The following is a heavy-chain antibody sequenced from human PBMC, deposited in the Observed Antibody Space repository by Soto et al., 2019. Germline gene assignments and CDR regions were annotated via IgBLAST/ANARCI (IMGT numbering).Heavy chain of an antibody. Sequence: GGSLRLSCAASGFTFSSYGMHWVRQAPGKGLEWVAVISYDGSNKYYADSVKGRFTISRDNSKNTLYLQMNSLRAEDTAVYYCAKVGGGSGYYYFGYWGQGTLVTVS. J-gene: IGHJ4*02. CDR3: AKVGGGSGYYYFGY. V-gene: IGHV3-30*18. CDR2: ISYDGSNK. CDR1: GFTFSSYG. D-gene: IGHD3-22*01.